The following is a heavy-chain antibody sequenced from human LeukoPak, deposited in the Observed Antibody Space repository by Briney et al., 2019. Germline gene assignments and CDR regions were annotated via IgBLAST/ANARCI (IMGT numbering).Heavy chain of an antibody. CDR2: TRNRANSYTT. CDR1: GFTFSDHY. J-gene: IGHJ4*02. Sequence: GRSLRLSCAASGFTFSDHYMDWVRQAPGKGLEWVGRTRNRANSYTTEYAASVKGRFTISRDDSKNSLYLQMNNLKTEDTAVYFCARVIVVAGNYYFDYWGQGTLVTVSS. D-gene: IGHD6-19*01. V-gene: IGHV3-72*01. CDR3: ARVIVVAGNYYFDY.